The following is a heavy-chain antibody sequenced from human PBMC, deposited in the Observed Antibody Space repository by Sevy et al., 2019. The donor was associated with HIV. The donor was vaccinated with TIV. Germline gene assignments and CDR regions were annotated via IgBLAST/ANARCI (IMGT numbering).Heavy chain of an antibody. D-gene: IGHD5-18*01. CDR3: ARYEEDTTLVNAFDI. CDR1: GFTFSNYI. V-gene: IGHV3-21*01. Sequence: GGSLRLSCAASGFTFSNYIINWVRQAPGKRLEWVSSISNSGTYIYYADSVKGRFTISRDNAKNSLYLQMNSLRAEDTAVYYCARYEEDTTLVNAFDIWGQGTMVTVSS. J-gene: IGHJ3*02. CDR2: ISNSGTYI.